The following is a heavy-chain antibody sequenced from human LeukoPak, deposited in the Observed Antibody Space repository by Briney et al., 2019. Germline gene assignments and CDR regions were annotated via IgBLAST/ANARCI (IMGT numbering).Heavy chain of an antibody. J-gene: IGHJ3*02. CDR1: GGTFSSYA. Sequence: ASVKVSCKASGGTFSSYAISWVRQAPGQGPEWMGGIIPIFGTANYAQKFQGRVTITADKSTSTAYMELSSLRSEDTAVYYCARVTLSEIVVFDIWGQGTMVTVSS. CDR2: IIPIFGTA. V-gene: IGHV1-69*06. D-gene: IGHD2-15*01. CDR3: ARVTLSEIVVFDI.